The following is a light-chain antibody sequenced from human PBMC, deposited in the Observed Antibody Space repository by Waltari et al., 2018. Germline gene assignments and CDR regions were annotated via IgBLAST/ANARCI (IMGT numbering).Light chain of an antibody. CDR3: QQYDDWPRT. CDR2: RAS. Sequence: EIVMTLSPASLSVYPGDRVTLSCRASQRGGTSLAWYQQRPGRAPSLLVYRASTSASDIPARFSSSGSGTNFTLSISTLQSEDFAVYYCQQYDDWPRTFGQGTKVEIK. V-gene: IGKV3-15*01. J-gene: IGKJ1*01. CDR1: QRGGTS.